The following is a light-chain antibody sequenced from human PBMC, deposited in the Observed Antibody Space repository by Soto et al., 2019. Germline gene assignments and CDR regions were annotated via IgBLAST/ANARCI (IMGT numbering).Light chain of an antibody. J-gene: IGKJ1*01. CDR2: TAS. CDR3: QQYKSYPWT. V-gene: IGKV1-5*03. Sequence: DIQMTQSPSTLSASVGDRVTITCRASQSISSWLAWYQQKPGRAPKLLIYTASILESGVPSRFTGSGSGTEFTLTINSLQPDDFATYFCQQYKSYPWTFGQGTKVATK. CDR1: QSISSW.